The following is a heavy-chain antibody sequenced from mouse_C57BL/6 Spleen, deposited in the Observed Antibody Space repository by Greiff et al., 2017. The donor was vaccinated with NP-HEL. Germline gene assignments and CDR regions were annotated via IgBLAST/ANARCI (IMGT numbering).Heavy chain of an antibody. Sequence: EVKLVESGGGLVKPGGSLKLSCTASGFTFSDYGMHWVRQAPEKGLEWVAYISSGSSTIYYADTVKGRFTISRDNAKNTLFLQMTSLRSEDTAMYYCARDDYDAVFAYWGQGTLVTVSA. J-gene: IGHJ3*01. CDR1: GFTFSDYG. D-gene: IGHD2-4*01. CDR2: ISSGSSTI. V-gene: IGHV5-17*01. CDR3: ARDDYDAVFAY.